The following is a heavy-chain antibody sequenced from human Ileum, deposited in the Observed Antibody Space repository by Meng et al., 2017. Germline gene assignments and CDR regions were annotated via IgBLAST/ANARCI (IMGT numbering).Heavy chain of an antibody. V-gene: IGHV4-4*02. J-gene: IGHJ4*02. CDR3: ATSNDRDVYYLGY. Sequence: HRQEAGPRLVKPSVTLSLTCAVSGTWWSWVRQPPGKGLDWIGEIFQSGRTNYNPSLKSRVTISIDKSKCQISLQLSAVTAADTAVYSCATSNDRDVYYLGYWGQGTLVTVSS. D-gene: IGHD3-22*01. CDR1: GTW. CDR2: IFQSGRT.